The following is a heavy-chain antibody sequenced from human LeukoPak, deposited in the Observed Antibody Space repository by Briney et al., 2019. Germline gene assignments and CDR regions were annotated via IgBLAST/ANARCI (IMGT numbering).Heavy chain of an antibody. Sequence: SQTLSLTCAISGDSVSSNSATWNWIRQSTSRGLEWLGRTYYRSKWYNDYAVSVKSRIIISPDTSKNHFSLQLNSVTPEDTAVYYCARGYGYRFDYWGERALVSVSS. CDR1: GDSVSSNSAT. J-gene: IGHJ4*02. CDR2: TYYRSKWYN. V-gene: IGHV6-1*01. CDR3: ARGYGYRFDY. D-gene: IGHD4-17*01.